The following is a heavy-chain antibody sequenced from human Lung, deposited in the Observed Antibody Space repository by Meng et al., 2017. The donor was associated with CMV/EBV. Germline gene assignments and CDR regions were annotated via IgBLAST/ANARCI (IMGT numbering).Heavy chain of an antibody. V-gene: IGHV1-18*01. CDR1: GYTFTSYG. Sequence: SVXVSXXASGYTFTSYGISWVRQAPGQGLEWMGWISAYNGNTNYAQKLQGRVTMTADTSTSTAYMELRSLRSDDTAVYYCARGIVIAVAGTGVDYWGQGTXVTVSS. D-gene: IGHD6-19*01. CDR2: ISAYNGNT. CDR3: ARGIVIAVAGTGVDY. J-gene: IGHJ4*02.